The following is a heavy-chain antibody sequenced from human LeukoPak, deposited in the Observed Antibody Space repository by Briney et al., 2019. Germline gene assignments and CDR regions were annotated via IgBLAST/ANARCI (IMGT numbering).Heavy chain of an antibody. J-gene: IGHJ4*02. CDR3: AKSYDSSGYYFDY. CDR1: GFTFGSYV. Sequence: GGSLRLSCAASGFTFGSYVMHWVRQAPGKGLEWVAVISYDGSNKYYADSVKGRFTISRDNSKNTLYLQMNSLRAEDTAVYYCAKSYDSSGYYFDYWGQGTLVTVSS. V-gene: IGHV3-30*18. D-gene: IGHD3-22*01. CDR2: ISYDGSNK.